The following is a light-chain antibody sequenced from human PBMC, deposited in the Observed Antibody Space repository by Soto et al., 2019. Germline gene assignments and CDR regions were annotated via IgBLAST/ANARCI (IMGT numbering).Light chain of an antibody. V-gene: IGKV1-39*01. Sequence: DIQMTQSPSSLSASVGDGVTISFRASQSINSCLNWYQQKPGKAPKLLIYGASNLQSGVPSRFSGSESGADFILTISSLQPEEFATDYWQQIYGAPVTFGQGTKVEIK. CDR3: QQIYGAPVT. CDR2: GAS. CDR1: QSINSC. J-gene: IGKJ1*01.